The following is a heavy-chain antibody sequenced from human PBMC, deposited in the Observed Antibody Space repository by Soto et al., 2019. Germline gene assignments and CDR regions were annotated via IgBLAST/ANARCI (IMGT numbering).Heavy chain of an antibody. V-gene: IGHV1-3*05. Sequence: QVQLVQSGAEEKKPGASVKVSCKASGYTFTSYAMHWVRQAPGQRLEWMGWINAGNGNTKYSQNFQGRVTITRDTSARTAYMELSSLRSEDTAVYYCARESGLWFGMWGSGAFDIWGQGTMVTVSS. CDR1: GYTFTSYA. CDR2: INAGNGNT. CDR3: ARESGLWFGMWGSGAFDI. D-gene: IGHD3-10*01. J-gene: IGHJ3*02.